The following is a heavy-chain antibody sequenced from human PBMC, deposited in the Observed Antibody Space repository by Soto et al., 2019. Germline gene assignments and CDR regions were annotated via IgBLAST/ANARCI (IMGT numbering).Heavy chain of an antibody. CDR3: ASEDHLSAYGMDV. Sequence: TLSLTCEISGDSFSRYRVAWDWIKQSPSRGLEWLGRTYDRSKWYNASAVAVNSRITITPDTSKNQCTIQLTSVTAEDTSVYYSASEDHLSAYGMDVWGQGTTVTVSS. V-gene: IGHV6-1*01. CDR1: GDSFSRYRVA. J-gene: IGHJ6*02. CDR2: TYDRSKWYN.